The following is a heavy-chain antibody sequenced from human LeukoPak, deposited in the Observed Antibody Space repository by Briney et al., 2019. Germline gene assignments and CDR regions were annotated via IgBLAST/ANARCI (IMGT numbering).Heavy chain of an antibody. CDR2: ISSRSSTI. D-gene: IGHD4-23*01. V-gene: IGHV3-48*04. J-gene: IGHJ2*01. CDR3: ARATVGRYFDL. Sequence: LSGGSLRLSCVASGFTFSTYNLNWVRQAPGKGLEWVSFISSRSSTIYYADSVKGRFTVSRDNADNSLSLQMNSLRAEDTAVYFCARATVGRYFDLWGRGTLVTVSS. CDR1: GFTFSTYN.